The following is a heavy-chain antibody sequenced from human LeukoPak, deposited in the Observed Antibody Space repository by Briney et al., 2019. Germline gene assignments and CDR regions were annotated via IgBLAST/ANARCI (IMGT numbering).Heavy chain of an antibody. CDR2: ISSSGSTI. CDR3: ARDGVAAAGTLSLYYYYYMGV. Sequence: GGSLRLSCAASGFTFSDYYMSWIRQAPGKGLEWVSYISSSGSTIYYADSVKGRFTISRDNAKNSLYLQMNSLRAEDTAVYYCARDGVAAAGTLSLYYYYYMGVWGKGTTVTVSS. CDR1: GFTFSDYY. J-gene: IGHJ6*03. D-gene: IGHD6-13*01. V-gene: IGHV3-11*04.